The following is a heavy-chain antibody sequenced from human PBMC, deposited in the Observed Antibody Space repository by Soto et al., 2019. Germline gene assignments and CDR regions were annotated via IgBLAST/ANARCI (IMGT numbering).Heavy chain of an antibody. J-gene: IGHJ3*02. CDR1: GFTFSSYA. CDR3: AKPLGGYDAFDI. D-gene: IGHD3-16*01. CDR2: ITGSGGST. V-gene: IGHV3-23*01. Sequence: EVQLLESGGGLVQPGGSLRLSCAASGFTFSSYAMRWVRQAPGKGLEWVSAITGSGGSTYYADSVKGRFTISRDNSKNTLYLQMNSLRAEDTAVYYCAKPLGGYDAFDIWGQGTMVTVSS.